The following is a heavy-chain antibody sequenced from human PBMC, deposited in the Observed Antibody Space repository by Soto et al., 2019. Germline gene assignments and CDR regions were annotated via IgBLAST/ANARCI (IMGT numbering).Heavy chain of an antibody. CDR1: GGTFSSYA. Sequence: GASVKVSCKASGGTFSSYAISWVRQAPGQGLEWMGGIIPISGTANYAQKFQGRVTITADASTSTAYMELSSLTSDDSAVYYCARRTCRGVRCPVGYFDYWAQGTLVTSPQ. V-gene: IGHV1-69*13. CDR3: ARRTCRGVRCPVGYFDY. J-gene: IGHJ4*01. CDR2: IIPISGTA. D-gene: IGHD2-15*01.